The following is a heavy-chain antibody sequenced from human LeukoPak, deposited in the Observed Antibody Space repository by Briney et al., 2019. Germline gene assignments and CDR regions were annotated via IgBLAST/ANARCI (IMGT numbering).Heavy chain of an antibody. CDR2: ISGSGGST. D-gene: IGHD1-7*01. V-gene: IGHV3-23*01. CDR3: AKTITGTTRSPAYWYFDL. CDR1: GFTFSSYA. Sequence: GGSLRLPCAASGFTFSSYAMSWVRQAPGKGLEWVSAISGSGGSTYYADSVKGRFTISRDNSKNTLYLQMNSLRAEDTAVYYCAKTITGTTRSPAYWYFDLWGRGTLVTVSS. J-gene: IGHJ2*01.